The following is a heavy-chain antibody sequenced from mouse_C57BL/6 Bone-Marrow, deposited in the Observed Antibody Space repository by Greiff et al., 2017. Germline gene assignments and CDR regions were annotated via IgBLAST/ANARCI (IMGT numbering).Heavy chain of an antibody. V-gene: IGHV7-1*01. Sequence: EVKLVESGGGLVQSGRSLRLSCATSGFTFSDFYMEWVRQAPGKGLEWIAASRNKANDYTTEYSASVKGRFIVSRDTSQSILYLQMNALRAEDTAIYYCARGGVYYAMDYWGQGTSVTVSS. CDR3: ARGGVYYAMDY. J-gene: IGHJ4*01. CDR2: SRNKANDYTT. CDR1: GFTFSDFY.